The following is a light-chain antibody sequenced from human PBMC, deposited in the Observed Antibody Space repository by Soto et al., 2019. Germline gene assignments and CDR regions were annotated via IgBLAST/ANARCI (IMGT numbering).Light chain of an antibody. CDR1: QSISSW. V-gene: IGKV1-5*03. J-gene: IGKJ4*01. CDR3: EDYSSSSGLT. Sequence: DLQMTQSPSTLSASVGDSVTITCRASQSISSWLAWYQQKPGKAPKLLIYQASSLKSGDPSRFSGSGSATEFTLTISSLQPDDFATYYCEDYSSSSGLTCGGGTKVDIK. CDR2: QAS.